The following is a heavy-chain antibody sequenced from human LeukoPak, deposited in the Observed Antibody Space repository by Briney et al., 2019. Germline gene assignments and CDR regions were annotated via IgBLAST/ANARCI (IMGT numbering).Heavy chain of an antibody. CDR2: INHSGST. CDR3: ARGSCYYGSGSYYNQGAPLNWFDP. D-gene: IGHD3-10*01. J-gene: IGHJ5*02. CDR1: GGSFSGYY. Sequence: NPSETLSLTCAVYGGSFSGYYWSWIRQPPGKGLEWIGEINHSGSTNYNPSLKSRVTISVDTSKNQFSLKLSSVTAADTAVYYCARGSCYYGSGSYYNQGAPLNWFDPWGQGTLVTVSS. V-gene: IGHV4-34*01.